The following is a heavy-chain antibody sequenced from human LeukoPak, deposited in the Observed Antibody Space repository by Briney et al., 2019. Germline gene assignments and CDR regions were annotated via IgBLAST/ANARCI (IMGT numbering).Heavy chain of an antibody. V-gene: IGHV3-53*01. CDR1: GLTVSSNY. D-gene: IGHD3-9*01. CDR3: AKRLGSNDNAFDI. J-gene: IGHJ3*02. Sequence: GGSLRLSCAASGLTVSSNYMSWVRQAPGKGLEWVSVIYSGGSTYYADSVKGRFTISRDNSKNTLYLQMNSLRAEDTAVYYCAKRLGSNDNAFDIWGQGTMVTVSS. CDR2: IYSGGST.